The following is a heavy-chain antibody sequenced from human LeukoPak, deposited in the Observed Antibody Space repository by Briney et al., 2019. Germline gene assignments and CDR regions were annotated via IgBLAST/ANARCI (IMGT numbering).Heavy chain of an antibody. V-gene: IGHV4-30-4*01. CDR2: IYYSGST. D-gene: IGHD5-18*01. J-gene: IGHJ4*02. CDR1: GGSISSGGYY. Sequence: SLTRTFSGGSISSGGYYWGWIRQPPRKGLGWIGYIYYSGSTYYNPSLKSRVTISVDTSKNQFSLKLSSVTAADTAVYYCARVEGEDTAMFYWGQGTLVTVSS. CDR3: ARVEGEDTAMFY.